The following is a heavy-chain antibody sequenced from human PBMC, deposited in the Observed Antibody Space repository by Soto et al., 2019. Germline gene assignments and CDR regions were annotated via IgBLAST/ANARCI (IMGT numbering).Heavy chain of an antibody. CDR3: AGNDWGVKIVPPSREDWFDP. CDR2: IYYSGTT. Sequence: QLQLQEPGPGLVRPSEPLSLTCPVSGGSLSSSNYYWVWIRQPPGQGLEWIGSIYYSGTTYYNPSLTSRVPIATASPPNKFPGKMSAGTAAHTAVHVRAGNDWGVKIVPPSREDWFDPWGQGILVTVSS. J-gene: IGHJ5*02. CDR1: GGSLSSSNYY. V-gene: IGHV4-39*01. D-gene: IGHD7-27*01.